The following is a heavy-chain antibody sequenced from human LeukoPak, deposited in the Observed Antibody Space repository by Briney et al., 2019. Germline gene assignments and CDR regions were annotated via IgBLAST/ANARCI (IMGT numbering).Heavy chain of an antibody. J-gene: IGHJ4*02. D-gene: IGHD2-8*01. Sequence: ETLSLACAVSGGSISSSNWWSWVRQAPGMGLEWVAHIKQDGNEEYYVDSVKGRFTISRDNAKNSLYLQMNSLRAEDTAVYDCARVLLMDLNYWGQGTLVTVSS. CDR3: ARVLLMDLNY. CDR2: IKQDGNEE. V-gene: IGHV3-7*01. CDR1: GGSISSSNW.